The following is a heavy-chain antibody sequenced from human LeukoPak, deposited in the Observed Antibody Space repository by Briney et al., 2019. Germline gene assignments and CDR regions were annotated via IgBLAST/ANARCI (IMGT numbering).Heavy chain of an antibody. CDR3: AREDRSGWNDFGY. CDR2: IGSSISAI. Sequence: PGGSLRLSCVGSGFTFSFYSMNWVRQAPGKGLEWISYIGSSISAIYYADSVKGRFTISRDNGKNSLYMQMNSLRAEDTAVYYCAREDRSGWNDFGYWGQGTLVIVSS. CDR1: GFTFSFYS. J-gene: IGHJ4*02. D-gene: IGHD1-1*01. V-gene: IGHV3-48*01.